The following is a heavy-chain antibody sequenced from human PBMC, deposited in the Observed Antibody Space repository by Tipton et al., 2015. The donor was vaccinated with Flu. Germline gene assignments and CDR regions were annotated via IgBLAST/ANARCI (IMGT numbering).Heavy chain of an antibody. V-gene: IGHV1-18*01. CDR1: GCTFTSYG. D-gene: IGHD1-7*01. CDR3: ARDLIWNFDSDGMDV. Sequence: QLVQSGAEVKKPGASVKVSCKASGCTFTSYGISWVRQAPGQGLEWMGWISAYNGNTNYAQKLQGRATMTTDTSTSTAYMELRSLRSDDTAVYYCARDLIWNFDSDGMDVWGQGTPVTVSS. CDR2: ISAYNGNT. J-gene: IGHJ6*02.